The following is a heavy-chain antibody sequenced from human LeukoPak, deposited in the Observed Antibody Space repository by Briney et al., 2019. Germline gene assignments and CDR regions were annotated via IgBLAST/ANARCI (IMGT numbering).Heavy chain of an antibody. CDR3: ARAGDYYVSGSYLGF. J-gene: IGHJ4*02. CDR2: LTYSGST. Sequence: ASETLSLTCTVSGGSISTFYWNWIRQPPGKGLEWVGRLTYSGSTTYNPSLKSRVTISGDTSKSQFSLNLNSVTAADTAVYYCARAGDYYVSGSYLGFWGQGTLVTVSS. V-gene: IGHV4-59*01. D-gene: IGHD3-10*01. CDR1: GGSISTFY.